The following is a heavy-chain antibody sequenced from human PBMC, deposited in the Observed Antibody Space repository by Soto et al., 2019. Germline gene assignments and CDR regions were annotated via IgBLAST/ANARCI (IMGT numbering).Heavy chain of an antibody. CDR2: MNPNSGNT. Sequence: ASVKVSCKASGYTFTSYDINWVRQATRQGLEWMGWMNPNSGNTGYAQKFQGRVTMTRNTSISTVYMELSSLRSEDTAVYYCARRRSNDFWSGNYYYGMDVWGQGTTVTVSS. CDR1: GYTFTSYD. CDR3: ARRRSNDFWSGNYYYGMDV. V-gene: IGHV1-8*01. D-gene: IGHD3-3*01. J-gene: IGHJ6*02.